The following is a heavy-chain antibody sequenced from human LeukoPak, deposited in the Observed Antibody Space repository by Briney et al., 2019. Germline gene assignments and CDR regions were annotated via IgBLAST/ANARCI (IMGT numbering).Heavy chain of an antibody. J-gene: IGHJ3*02. CDR2: ISSYNGNT. CDR3: ARRVAVVRRDAFDI. V-gene: IGHV1-18*01. Sequence: GASVKVSCKASGYTFTSYGISWVRQAPGQGLEWMGWISSYNGNTNYAQKLQGRVTMSTGTSTGTAYMELRSLRSDDTAVYYCARRVAVVRRDAFDIWGQGTMVTVSS. CDR1: GYTFTSYG. D-gene: IGHD3-22*01.